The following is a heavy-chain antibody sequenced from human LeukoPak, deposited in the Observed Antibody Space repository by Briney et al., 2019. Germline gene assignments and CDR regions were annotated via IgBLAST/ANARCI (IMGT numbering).Heavy chain of an antibody. J-gene: IGHJ4*02. CDR2: ISYDGSNK. D-gene: IGHD6-13*01. Sequence: LSLTCAVSGYSISSGYYWGWIRQPPGKGLEWVAVISYDGSNKYYADSVKGRFTISRDNSKNTLYLQMNSLRAEDTAVYYCARDEASGYSSSWGDYWGQGTLVTVSS. V-gene: IGHV3-30*03. CDR1: GYSISSGY. CDR3: ARDEASGYSSSWGDY.